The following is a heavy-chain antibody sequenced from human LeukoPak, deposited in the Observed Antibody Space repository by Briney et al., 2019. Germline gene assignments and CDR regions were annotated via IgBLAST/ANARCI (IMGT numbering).Heavy chain of an antibody. CDR3: ATGVVPAPRLAAFDI. V-gene: IGHV4-4*07. CDR1: GGSISSYY. Sequence: PSETLSLTCTVSGGSISSYYWSWIRQPAGKGLEWIGRIYTSGSTNYNPSLKSRVTMSVDTSKNQFSLKLSSVTAADTAVYYCATGVVPAPRLAAFDIWGQGTMVTVSS. CDR2: IYTSGST. J-gene: IGHJ3*02. D-gene: IGHD2-2*01.